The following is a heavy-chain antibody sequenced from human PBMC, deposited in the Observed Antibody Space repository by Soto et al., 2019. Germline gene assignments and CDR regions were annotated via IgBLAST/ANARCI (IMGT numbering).Heavy chain of an antibody. J-gene: IGHJ4*02. CDR1: GFSFTTYG. CDR3: VKDHCGGDCYSDHYFDY. Sequence: QVQLVESGGGVVQPGRSLRLSCVASGFSFTTYGLHWVRQAPGKGLEWVAVIWFDGSKQYYADSVKGRFTISRDNSKNIVYLEMNSMRVEETAVYYCVKDHCGGDCYSDHYFDYWGQGTLVTVSS. CDR2: IWFDGSKQ. V-gene: IGHV3-33*06. D-gene: IGHD2-21*02.